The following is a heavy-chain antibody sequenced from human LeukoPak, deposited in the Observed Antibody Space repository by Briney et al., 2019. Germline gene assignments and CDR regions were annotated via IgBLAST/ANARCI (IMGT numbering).Heavy chain of an antibody. J-gene: IGHJ4*02. CDR2: ISSSGSTI. Sequence: PGGSLRLSCAASGFTFSSYEMNWVRQPPGRGLEWVSYISSSGSTIYYADSVKGRFTISRDNAKNSLYLQTNSLRAEDTAVYYCARGPRAFDYWGQGTLVTVSS. CDR1: GFTFSSYE. CDR3: ARGPRAFDY. V-gene: IGHV3-48*03.